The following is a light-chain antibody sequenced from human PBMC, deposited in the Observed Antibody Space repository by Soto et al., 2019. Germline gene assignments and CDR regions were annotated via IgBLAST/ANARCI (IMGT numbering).Light chain of an antibody. CDR3: CSSAGGFTWV. V-gene: IGLV2-11*01. CDR1: SSDV. CDR2: YVT. Sequence: QSALTQPRSVSGSPGQSVTISCIGTSSDVVSWYQQHPDKAPKLIIYYVTQRPSGVPDRFSASKSGNTASLTISGLQAEDEADYYCCSSAGGFTWVFGGGTKLPS. J-gene: IGLJ3*02.